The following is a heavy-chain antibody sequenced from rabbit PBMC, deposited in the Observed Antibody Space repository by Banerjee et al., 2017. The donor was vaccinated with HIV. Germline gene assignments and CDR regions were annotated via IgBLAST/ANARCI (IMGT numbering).Heavy chain of an antibody. D-gene: IGHD6-1*01. CDR1: GFSFSSSYY. CDR3: ARDSGYAGYGYGGGAHYYGMDL. CDR2: IYAGSSGST. V-gene: IGHV1S40*01. Sequence: QSLEESGGDLVKPGASLTLTCTASGFSFSSSYYMCWVRQAPGKGLEWIACIYAGSSGSTYYASWAKGRFTISKTSSTTVTLQMTSLTAADTATYFCARDSGYAGYGYGGGAHYYGMDLWGQGTLVTVS. J-gene: IGHJ6*01.